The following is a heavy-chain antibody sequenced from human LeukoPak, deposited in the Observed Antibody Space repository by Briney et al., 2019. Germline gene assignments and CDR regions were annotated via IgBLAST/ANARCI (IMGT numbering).Heavy chain of an antibody. Sequence: SETLSLTCTVSGGSISSYYWNWIRQLPGMGLEWIGRIYTSGSTNYNPSLKSRVTMSVDTSKNQFSLKLSSVTAADTAVYYCARALKSGGFDPWGQGTLVTVSS. J-gene: IGHJ5*02. CDR1: GGSISSYY. V-gene: IGHV4-4*07. CDR3: ARALKSGGFDP. CDR2: IYTSGST.